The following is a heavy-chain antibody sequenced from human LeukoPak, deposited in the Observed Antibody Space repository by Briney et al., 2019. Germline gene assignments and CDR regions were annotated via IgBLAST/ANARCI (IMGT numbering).Heavy chain of an antibody. D-gene: IGHD6-6*01. Sequence: GASVNVSCKASGYTFTGYYMHWVRQAPGQGLEWMGWINPNSGGTNYAQKFQGRVTMTRDTSISTAYMELSRLRSDDTAVYYCARGGIAARPNARAFAFDIWGQGTMVTVSS. J-gene: IGHJ3*02. V-gene: IGHV1-2*02. CDR2: INPNSGGT. CDR1: GYTFTGYY. CDR3: ARGGIAARPNARAFAFDI.